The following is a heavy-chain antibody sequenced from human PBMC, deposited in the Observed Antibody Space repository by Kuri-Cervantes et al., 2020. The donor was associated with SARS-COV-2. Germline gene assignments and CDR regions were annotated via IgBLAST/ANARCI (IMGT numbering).Heavy chain of an antibody. CDR2: ISSSGSTI. D-gene: IGHD3-3*01. CDR3: AREPTYYDFWSGYYHYFDY. J-gene: IGHJ4*02. Sequence: GGSLRLSCSASGFRFSGYPMYWVRQAPGKGLEWVSYISSSGSTIYYADSVKGRFTISRDNAKNSLYLQMNSLRAEDTAVYYCAREPTYYDFWSGYYHYFDYWGQGTLVTVSS. CDR1: GFRFSGYP. V-gene: IGHV3-48*03.